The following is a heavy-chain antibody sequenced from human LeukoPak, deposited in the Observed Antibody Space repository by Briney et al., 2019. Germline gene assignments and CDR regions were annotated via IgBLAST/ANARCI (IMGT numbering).Heavy chain of an antibody. Sequence: GASVKVSCKASGGTFSNYAISWVRQAPGQGLEWVGGIIPIFGTSNYAQKFQGRVTIAADESTSTAYMELSSLRSEGTAVYYCARGEAVIAARGTNNYHYMDVWGKGTTVTVSS. J-gene: IGHJ6*03. CDR3: ARGEAVIAARGTNNYHYMDV. V-gene: IGHV1-69*13. CDR1: GGTFSNYA. D-gene: IGHD6-13*01. CDR2: IIPIFGTS.